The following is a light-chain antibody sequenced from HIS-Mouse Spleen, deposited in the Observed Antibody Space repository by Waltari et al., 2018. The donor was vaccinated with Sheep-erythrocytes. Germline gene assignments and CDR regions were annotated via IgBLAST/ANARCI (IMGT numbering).Light chain of an antibody. CDR1: SSDVGGYNY. CDR3: CSYAGSYTLV. Sequence: QSALTQPRSVSGSPGQSVTIPCTGTSSDVGGYNYFSWYQQHPGKAPKPMIYDVSKRPSGVPDRFSGSKSGNTASLTISGLQAEDEADYYCCSYAGSYTLVFGGGTKLTVL. V-gene: IGLV2-11*01. J-gene: IGLJ2*01. CDR2: DVS.